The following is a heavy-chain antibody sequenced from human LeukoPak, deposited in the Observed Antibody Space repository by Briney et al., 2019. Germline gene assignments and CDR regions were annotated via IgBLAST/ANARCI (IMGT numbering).Heavy chain of an antibody. CDR2: ISSDGVKT. Sequence: PVGCLRLSCSVSGFTFSACTMHWVRQAPGRALQYVSSISSDGVKTYYADSVKGRFTISRDNSKNTLYLQMSSLRLEDTAVYYCVKDRWVDYWGQGALVTVSS. CDR3: VKDRWVDY. V-gene: IGHV3-64D*09. CDR1: GFTFSACT. J-gene: IGHJ4*02. D-gene: IGHD3-16*01.